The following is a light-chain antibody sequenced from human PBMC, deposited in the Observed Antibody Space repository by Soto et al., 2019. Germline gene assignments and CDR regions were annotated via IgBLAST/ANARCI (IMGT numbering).Light chain of an antibody. J-gene: IGKJ1*01. V-gene: IGKV3-20*01. Sequence: EIVLTQSPATLSLSPGDRATLSCRASQSIKSNYVAWYQQRPGQATRLFIYGAFAGASGIPNRFSGSGSGTDFTLTISRLEPEDFAVFYCQQCGRSPLTFGQGTKVEIK. CDR3: QQCGRSPLT. CDR1: QSIKSNY. CDR2: GAF.